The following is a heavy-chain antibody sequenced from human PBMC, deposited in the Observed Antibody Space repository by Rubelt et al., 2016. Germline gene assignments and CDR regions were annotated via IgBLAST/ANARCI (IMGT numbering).Heavy chain of an antibody. J-gene: IGHJ4*02. V-gene: IGHV3-21*01. CDR1: GFTFDSYT. CDR2: ISSSGAFI. Sequence: GGSLRLSCAASGFTFDSYTIDWVRLAPGKGLEWVSSISSSGAFIEYADSVKGRFTISRDNAKNTVYLQMNSLRVEDSATYYCATEDDTNFDYWGQGTLITVSS. CDR3: ATEDDTNFDY. D-gene: IGHD5-24*01.